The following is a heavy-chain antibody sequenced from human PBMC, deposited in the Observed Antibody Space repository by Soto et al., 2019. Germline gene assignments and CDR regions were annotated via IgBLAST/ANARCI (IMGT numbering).Heavy chain of an antibody. CDR1: AYSFSNND. J-gene: IGHJ5*02. Sequence: XSVKVSCQAVAYSFSNNDVAWLRQATGQGLEWMGWMNPGSGDTGYAQKFQGRVTMTRDISIATAYMELSSLRSDDTAIYYCARMATFGSLNWFDPWAQGTLVTVS. V-gene: IGHV1-8*01. CDR2: MNPGSGDT. CDR3: ARMATFGSLNWFDP. D-gene: IGHD3-16*01.